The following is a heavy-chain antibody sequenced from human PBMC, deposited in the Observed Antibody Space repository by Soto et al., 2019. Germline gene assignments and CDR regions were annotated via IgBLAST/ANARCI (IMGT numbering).Heavy chain of an antibody. CDR1: GFTFGDYA. Sequence: GGSLRLSCAASGFTFGDYAMHWVRQAPGKGLEWVTGISLNSGTIGFADSVKGRFTISRDNAKNSLYLQMNSLRAEDTALYYCAKDISVAMAGTDFDYWGQGALVTVSS. D-gene: IGHD6-19*01. J-gene: IGHJ4*02. CDR2: ISLNSGTI. CDR3: AKDISVAMAGTDFDY. V-gene: IGHV3-9*01.